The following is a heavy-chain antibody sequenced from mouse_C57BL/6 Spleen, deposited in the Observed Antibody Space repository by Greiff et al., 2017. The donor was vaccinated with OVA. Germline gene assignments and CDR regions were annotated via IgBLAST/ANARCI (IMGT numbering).Heavy chain of an antibody. CDR3: ARGDDYGPWCAY. CDR2: IYPGSGST. J-gene: IGHJ3*01. V-gene: IGHV1-55*01. D-gene: IGHD2-4*01. Sequence: QVQLQQPGAELVKPGASVKMSCKASGYTFTSYWITWVKQRPGQGLEWIGDIYPGSGSTNYNEKFKSKATLTVDTSSSTAYMQLSSLTSEDSAVYYCARGDDYGPWCAYRGQGTLGTVSA. CDR1: GYTFTSYW.